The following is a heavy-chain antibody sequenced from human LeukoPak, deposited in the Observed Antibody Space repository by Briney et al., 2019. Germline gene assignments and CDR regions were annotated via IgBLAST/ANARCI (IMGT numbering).Heavy chain of an antibody. J-gene: IGHJ4*02. D-gene: IGHD2-15*01. CDR3: AARPNLFGGYGLDY. CDR1: GGSISSYY. V-gene: IGHV4-59*01. CDR2: IYYSGST. Sequence: PSETLSLTCTVSGGSISSYYWSWIRQPPRKGLEWIGYIYYSGSTNYNPSLKSRVIISVDTSKNQFSLKLSSVTAADTAVYYCAARPNLFGGYGLDYWGQGTLVTVSS.